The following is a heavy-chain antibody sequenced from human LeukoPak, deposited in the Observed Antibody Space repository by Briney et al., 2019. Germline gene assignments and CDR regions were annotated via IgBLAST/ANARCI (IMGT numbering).Heavy chain of an antibody. V-gene: IGHV2-5*02. Sequence: SGPTLVKPTQTLTLTCTFSGFSLSTSGVGVGWIRQPPGKALEWLALIYWDDDKRYSPSLKSRLTITKDPSKHQVVLTMTNMDPVDTATYYCAHRPNHLTGPIFDYWGQGTLVTVSS. CDR1: GFSLSTSGVG. D-gene: IGHD3-9*01. CDR3: AHRPNHLTGPIFDY. J-gene: IGHJ4*02. CDR2: IYWDDDK.